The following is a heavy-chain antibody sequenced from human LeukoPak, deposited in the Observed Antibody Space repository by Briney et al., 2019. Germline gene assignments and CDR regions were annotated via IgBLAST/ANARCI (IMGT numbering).Heavy chain of an antibody. CDR1: GGSSSSYY. D-gene: IGHD3-10*01. CDR3: ASARSNYIDY. Sequence: PSETLSLTCTVSGGSSSSYYWSWIRQPPGKGLEWIGYIYTSGNTNYNPSLKSRVTLSVDTSKNQFSLKLGSVTAADTAVYYCASARSNYIDYWGQGTLVTVSS. V-gene: IGHV4-4*09. CDR2: IYTSGNT. J-gene: IGHJ4*02.